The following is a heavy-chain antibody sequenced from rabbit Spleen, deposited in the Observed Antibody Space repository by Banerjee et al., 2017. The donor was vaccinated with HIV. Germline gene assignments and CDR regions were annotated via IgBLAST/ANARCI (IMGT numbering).Heavy chain of an antibody. Sequence: QSLEESGGDLVKPEGSLTLTCKASGFSFSDRDVMCWVRQAPGKGLEWIACINTYTAKSVYATWATGRFTISRTSSTTVTLHMTSLTVADTATYFCARDTGSSFSSYGMDLWGQGTLVTVS. V-gene: IGHV1S40*01. CDR2: INTYTAKS. J-gene: IGHJ6*01. CDR1: GFSFSDRDV. D-gene: IGHD8-1*01. CDR3: ARDTGSSFSSYGMDL.